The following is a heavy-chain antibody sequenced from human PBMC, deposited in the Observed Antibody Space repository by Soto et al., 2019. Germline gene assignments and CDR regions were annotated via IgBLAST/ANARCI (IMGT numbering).Heavy chain of an antibody. J-gene: IGHJ4*02. D-gene: IGHD3-3*01. Sequence: SETLSLTFAVYGGSFSGYYWSWIRQPPGKGLEWIGEINHSGSTNYNPSLKSRVTISVDTSKNQFSLKLSSVTAADTAVYYCARVRFLEWLLFDYWGQGTLVTVPS. CDR3: ARVRFLEWLLFDY. CDR1: GGSFSGYY. CDR2: INHSGST. V-gene: IGHV4-34*01.